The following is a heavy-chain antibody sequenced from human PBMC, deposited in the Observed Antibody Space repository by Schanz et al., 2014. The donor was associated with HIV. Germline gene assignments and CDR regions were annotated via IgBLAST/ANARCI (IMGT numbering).Heavy chain of an antibody. CDR3: ARAWYHYGSGSYYRNYGMDV. Sequence: QAQLVQSGAEVKKPGASVKVSCKASGYSFTSNFIHWVRQAPGQGLQWMGVINTNGGGTSDALRGRVTMTRDTSTRTVHMELSSLRSEDTAVYYCARAWYHYGSGSYYRNYGMDVWGQGTTVTVSS. D-gene: IGHD3-10*01. CDR1: GYSFTSNF. J-gene: IGHJ6*02. CDR2: INTNGGGT. V-gene: IGHV1-46*01.